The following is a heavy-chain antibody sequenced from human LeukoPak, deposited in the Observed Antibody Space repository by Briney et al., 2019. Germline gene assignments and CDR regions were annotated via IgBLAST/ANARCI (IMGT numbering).Heavy chain of an antibody. Sequence: GASVKVSCKASGYIFTSYDINWVRQATGQGLEWMGWMNPNSGNTGYAQKFQGRVTMTRNTSISTAYMELSSLRSEDTAVYYCARSGFFCGGSWVGPWGQGTLVTVSS. CDR2: MNPNSGNT. CDR3: ARSGFFCGGSWVGP. V-gene: IGHV1-8*01. D-gene: IGHD2-15*01. CDR1: GYIFTSYD. J-gene: IGHJ5*02.